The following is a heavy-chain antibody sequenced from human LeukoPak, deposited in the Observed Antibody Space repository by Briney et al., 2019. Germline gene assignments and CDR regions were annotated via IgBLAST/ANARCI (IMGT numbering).Heavy chain of an antibody. J-gene: IGHJ4*02. CDR3: AKDWDS. Sequence: GGSLRLSCVASGFPFRSYAMNWVRQAPGKGLEWVSVISGSGGGGTYYADSVKGRFAISRDNSKNTLYLEMNSLRADDTAVYYCAKDWDSWGQGTLVTVSS. CDR2: ISGSGGGGT. D-gene: IGHD1-26*01. CDR1: GFPFRSYA. V-gene: IGHV3-23*01.